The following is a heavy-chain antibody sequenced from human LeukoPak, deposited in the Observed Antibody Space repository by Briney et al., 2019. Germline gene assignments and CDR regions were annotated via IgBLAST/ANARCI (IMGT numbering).Heavy chain of an antibody. V-gene: IGHV4-59*01. CDR3: ARAGNWFDP. CDR1: GGSISSYY. Sequence: SETLSLTCTVSGGSISSYYWSWIRQPPGKGLEWIGYIYYSGSTNYNPSLKSRVTVSVDTSKNQFSLKLSSVTAADTAVYYCARAGNWFDPWGQGTLVTVSS. D-gene: IGHD3-10*01. CDR2: IYYSGST. J-gene: IGHJ5*02.